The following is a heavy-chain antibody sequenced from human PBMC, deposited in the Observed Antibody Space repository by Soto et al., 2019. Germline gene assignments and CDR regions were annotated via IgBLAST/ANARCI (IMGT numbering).Heavy chain of an antibody. CDR3: ARTESGTFDP. CDR2: IYHSGST. Sequence: PSETLSHTCAVSGGSISSGGYSWSWIRQPPGKGLEWIGYIYHSGSTYYNPSLKSRVTISVDRSKNQFSLKLSSVTAADTAVYYCARTESGTFDPWGQGTLVTVSS. CDR1: GGSISSGGYS. J-gene: IGHJ5*02. V-gene: IGHV4-30-2*01. D-gene: IGHD1-7*01.